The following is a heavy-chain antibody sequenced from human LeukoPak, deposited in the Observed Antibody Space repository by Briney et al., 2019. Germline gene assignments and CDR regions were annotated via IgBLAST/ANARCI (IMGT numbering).Heavy chain of an antibody. D-gene: IGHD3-22*01. CDR2: ITNSGGSK. CDR3: AKTDSSGSLTCFDL. V-gene: IGHV3-23*01. J-gene: IGHJ4*02. CDR1: GFTFSSYA. Sequence: GGSLRLSCAASGFTFSSYAITWVRQAPGKGLEWVSGITNSGGSKYYGDSVKGRFTISRDNSKNTVYLQMNSLRAEDTAVYYCAKTDSSGSLTCFDLSGQGSQLSHSS.